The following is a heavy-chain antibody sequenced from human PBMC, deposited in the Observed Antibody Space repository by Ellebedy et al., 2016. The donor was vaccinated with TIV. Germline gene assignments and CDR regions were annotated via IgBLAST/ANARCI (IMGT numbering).Heavy chain of an antibody. CDR1: GFTFSNAW. Sequence: GGSLRLSCAASGFTFSNAWMNWVRQAPGKGLEWVGRIKSKTDGGTTDYAAPVKGRFTISRDDSKNTLYLQMNSLKTEDTAMYYCTTGYSSGWGPFDYWGQGTLVTVSS. J-gene: IGHJ4*02. V-gene: IGHV3-15*07. CDR2: IKSKTDGGTT. CDR3: TTGYSSGWGPFDY. D-gene: IGHD6-19*01.